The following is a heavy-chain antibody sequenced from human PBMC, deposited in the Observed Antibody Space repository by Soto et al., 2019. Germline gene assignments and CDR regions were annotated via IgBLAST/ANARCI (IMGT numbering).Heavy chain of an antibody. CDR1: GYAFSFG. CDR2: ISASDGSS. Sequence: ASVKVSCKASGYAFSFGFSWVRQAPGQGLEWMGWISASDGSSNSAQKFRGRISMTTDTSTNTAYMELLSLTSDDTAVCFCATYYFGSGSYYRFDNWGQGTLVTVSS. D-gene: IGHD3-10*01. CDR3: ATYYFGSGSYYRFDN. V-gene: IGHV1-18*01. J-gene: IGHJ4*02.